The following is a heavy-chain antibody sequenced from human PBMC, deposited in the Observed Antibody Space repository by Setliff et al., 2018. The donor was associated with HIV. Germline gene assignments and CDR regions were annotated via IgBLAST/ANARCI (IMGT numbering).Heavy chain of an antibody. V-gene: IGHV4-31*03. CDR1: GGPISSGGYY. CDR3: ARVGAMVRGVIPPWFDP. CDR2: IHYTGGA. Sequence: SETLSLTCTVSGGPISSGGYYWSWIRQHPGKGLEWIGYIHYTGGAYYNPSLKSRVTISVDTSESQFSLNLNSVTAADTAVYYCARVGAMVRGVIPPWFDPWGQGTLVTVSS. J-gene: IGHJ5*02. D-gene: IGHD3-10*01.